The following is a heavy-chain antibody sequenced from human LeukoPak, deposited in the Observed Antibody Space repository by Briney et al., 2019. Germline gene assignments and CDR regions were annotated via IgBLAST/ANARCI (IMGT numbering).Heavy chain of an antibody. J-gene: IGHJ4*02. CDR2: ISGSGGST. CDR1: GFTFSSYA. D-gene: IGHD2-21*02. CDR3: AKVPSRGIGGDYYFDY. Sequence: GGSLRLSCAAPGFTFSSYAMSWVRQAPGKGLEWVSAISGSGGSTYYADSVKGRFTISRDNSKNTLYLQMNSLRAEDTAVYYCAKVPSRGIGGDYYFDYWGQGTLVTVSS. V-gene: IGHV3-23*01.